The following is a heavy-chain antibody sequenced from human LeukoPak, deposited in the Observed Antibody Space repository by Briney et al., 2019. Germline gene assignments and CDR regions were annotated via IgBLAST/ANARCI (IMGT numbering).Heavy chain of an antibody. V-gene: IGHV3-33*01. CDR3: ARAYYDSSGPNWFDP. CDR2: IWYDGSNK. CDR1: GFTFSSYG. Sequence: GGSLRLSCAASGFTFSSYGMHWVRKAPGKGLEWVAVIWYDGSNKYYADSVKGRFTISRDNSKNALYLQMNSLRAEDTAVYYCARAYYDSSGPNWFDPWGQGTLVTVSS. D-gene: IGHD3-22*01. J-gene: IGHJ5*02.